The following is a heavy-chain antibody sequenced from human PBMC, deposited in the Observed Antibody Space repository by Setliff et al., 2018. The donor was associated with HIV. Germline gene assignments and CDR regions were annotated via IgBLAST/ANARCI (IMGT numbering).Heavy chain of an antibody. Sequence: SETLSLTCAVYGGSFSGYHWNWIRQPPGKGLEWIGEINHSGRTNYNPSLKSRVTTSVDTSKNQFSLKLNSVTAADTAMYYCARDGGSSGWYFVLGYSDYWGPGTLVTVSS. J-gene: IGHJ4*02. CDR3: ARDGGSSGWYFVLGYSDY. CDR1: GGSFSGYH. CDR2: INHSGRT. V-gene: IGHV4-34*01. D-gene: IGHD6-19*01.